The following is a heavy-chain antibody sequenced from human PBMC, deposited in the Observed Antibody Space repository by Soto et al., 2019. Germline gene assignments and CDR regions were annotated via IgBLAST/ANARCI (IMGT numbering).Heavy chain of an antibody. J-gene: IGHJ5*02. Sequence: EVHLLESGGNLVQPGMSLRLSCAASGFIFSDYAMTWVRQAPGKGLEWVSTISGTRGRHRNTFYTASVKGRFTVTRDNSKNTLFLEMNSLRVEDTAVYYCAKTMSRLGGYDLYWLAPWGQGTLVTVSS. CDR3: AKTMSRLGGYDLYWLAP. CDR1: GFIFSDYA. CDR2: ISGTRGRHRNT. V-gene: IGHV3-23*01. D-gene: IGHD5-12*01.